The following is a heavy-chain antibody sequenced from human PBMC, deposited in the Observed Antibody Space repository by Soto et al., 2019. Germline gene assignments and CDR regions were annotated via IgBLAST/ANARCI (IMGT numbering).Heavy chain of an antibody. CDR3: ARARGYSSSSTYYYYYGMDV. V-gene: IGHV1-69*02. Sequence: SVKVSCKASGGTFSSYTISWVRQAPGQGLEWMGRIIPILGIANYAQKFQGRVTITADKSTSTAYMGLSSLRSEDTAVYYCARARGYSSSSTYYYYYGMDVWGQGTTVTVSS. CDR2: IIPILGIA. D-gene: IGHD6-6*01. J-gene: IGHJ6*02. CDR1: GGTFSSYT.